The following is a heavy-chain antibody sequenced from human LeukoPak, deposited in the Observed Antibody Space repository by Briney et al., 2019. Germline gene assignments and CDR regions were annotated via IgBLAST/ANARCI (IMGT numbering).Heavy chain of an antibody. J-gene: IGHJ4*02. Sequence: GGSLRLSCAASGFTFNTYWMHWVRQAPGKGLVWVSRTNSDGSGTRYADSVKGRFTISRDNAKNTLYLQMNSLRAEDTAVHYCARDSVAASGDFDYWGQGTLVTVSS. D-gene: IGHD6-13*01. V-gene: IGHV3-74*01. CDR2: TNSDGSGT. CDR3: ARDSVAASGDFDY. CDR1: GFTFNTYW.